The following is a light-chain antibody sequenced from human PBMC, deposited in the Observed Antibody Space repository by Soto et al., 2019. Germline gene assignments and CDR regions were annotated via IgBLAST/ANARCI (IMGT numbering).Light chain of an antibody. CDR1: SSDVGGYNY. CDR3: NSYPSSTAYV. V-gene: IGLV2-14*01. CDR2: EVS. J-gene: IGLJ1*01. Sequence: QSVLTQPASVSGSPGQSITISCTGTSSDVGGYNYVSWYQLHPGKAPKLIIYEVSNRPSGVSNRFSGSKSGNTASLTISGLQAEDEADYYCNSYPSSTAYVFGTGTKVTVL.